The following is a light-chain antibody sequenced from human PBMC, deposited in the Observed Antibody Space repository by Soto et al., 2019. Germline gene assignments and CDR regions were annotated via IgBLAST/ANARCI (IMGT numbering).Light chain of an antibody. V-gene: IGKV2-28*01. J-gene: IGKJ3*01. CDR2: LGS. CDR1: QSLLHSNGYNY. CDR3: MQLLQAPFT. Sequence: DIVMTQSPLSLPVTPGEPASITCRSSQSLLHSNGYNYLDWYLQKPGQSPQLLIYLGSSRASGVPDRFSGSGSGTDFTLKISRVEAEDVGVSYCMQLLQAPFTFGPGTRVDIK.